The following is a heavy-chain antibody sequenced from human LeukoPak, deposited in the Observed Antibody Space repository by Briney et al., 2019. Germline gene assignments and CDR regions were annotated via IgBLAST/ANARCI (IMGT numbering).Heavy chain of an antibody. CDR1: GGSISSYY. D-gene: IGHD4-11*01. V-gene: IGHV4-4*09. J-gene: IGHJ6*03. Sequence: PSETLSLTCTVSGGSISSYYWSWIRQPPGKGLEWIGYIYTSGSTNYNPSLKSRVTISVDTSKNQFSLKLSSVTAADTAVYYCARNLVGGYYYYYIDVWGKGTTVTVSS. CDR2: IYTSGST. CDR3: ARNLVGGYYYYYIDV.